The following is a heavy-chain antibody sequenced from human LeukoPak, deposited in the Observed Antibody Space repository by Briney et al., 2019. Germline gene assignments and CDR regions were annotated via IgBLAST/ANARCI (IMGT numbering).Heavy chain of an antibody. CDR2: IWYDGSNE. D-gene: IGHD5-18*01. CDR3: ARGGGYSRMNPNFDY. CDR1: GFTFNTYG. J-gene: IGHJ4*02. Sequence: GGSLRLSCAASGFTFNTYGMHWVRQAPGKGLEWVAGIWYDGSNEYYADSVKGRFTISRDNSKNRLYLQMNGLRAEDTAVYYCARGGGYSRMNPNFDYWGQGTLVTVSS. V-gene: IGHV3-33*01.